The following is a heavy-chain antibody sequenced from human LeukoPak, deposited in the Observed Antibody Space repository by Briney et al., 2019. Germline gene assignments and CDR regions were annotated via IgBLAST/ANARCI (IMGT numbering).Heavy chain of an antibody. CDR3: ARGKSRGYSYPAPYNWFDP. D-gene: IGHD5-18*01. CDR1: GYTFTGYY. V-gene: IGHV1-2*02. CDR2: INPNSGGT. J-gene: IGHJ5*02. Sequence: GASVKVSCKASGYTFTGYYMHWVRQAPGQGLEWMGWINPNSGGTNYAQKFQGRVTMTRDTSISTAYMELGRLRSDDTAVYYCARGKSRGYSYPAPYNWFDPWGQGTLVTVSS.